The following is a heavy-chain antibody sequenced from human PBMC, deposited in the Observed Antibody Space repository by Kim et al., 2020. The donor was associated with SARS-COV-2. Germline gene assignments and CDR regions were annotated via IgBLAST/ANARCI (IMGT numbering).Heavy chain of an antibody. D-gene: IGHD3-3*01. CDR1: GFTFSSFE. CDR3: TSGPTIYWTIVY. J-gene: IGHJ4*02. Sequence: GGSLRLSCAASGFTFSSFEMNWVRQAPGKGLEWVSCISSSGNTTLYNAASVKRRITITSDNAKNPHLLLMNSLSGDDTGVYYCTSGPTIYWTIVYWGQG. V-gene: IGHV3-48*03. CDR2: ISSSGNTTL.